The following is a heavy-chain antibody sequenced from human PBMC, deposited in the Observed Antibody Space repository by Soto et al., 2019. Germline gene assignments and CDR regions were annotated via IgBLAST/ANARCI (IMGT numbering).Heavy chain of an antibody. D-gene: IGHD3-16*01. Sequence: QVQLQQWGAGLLKPSETLSLTCAVYGGSFSGYYWSWIRQPPGKGLEWIGEINHSGSTNYNPSLKSRVTIAVDKSKDLFSLRPGSVTAADTAVYYCGRGGGDGGYDYGMDVWGQGTTVSVSS. CDR3: GRGGGDGGYDYGMDV. CDR2: INHSGST. V-gene: IGHV4-34*01. J-gene: IGHJ6*02. CDR1: GGSFSGYY.